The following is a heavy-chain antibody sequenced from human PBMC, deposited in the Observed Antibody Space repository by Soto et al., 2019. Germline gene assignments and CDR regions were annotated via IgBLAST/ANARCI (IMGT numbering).Heavy chain of an antibody. CDR1: GYTFTTYG. V-gene: IGHV1-18*01. CDR3: ARDRGYNPDTFDI. J-gene: IGHJ3*02. Sequence: QVQLAQSGAEVKKPGASVKVSCKASGYTFTTYGISWVRQAPGQGLEWMGWINPYNGNTNYAQKLQGRVTMTTDTSTSTANMELRSLGSDDTAVYYCARDRGYNPDTFDIWGQGTMVTVSS. D-gene: IGHD1-20*01. CDR2: INPYNGNT.